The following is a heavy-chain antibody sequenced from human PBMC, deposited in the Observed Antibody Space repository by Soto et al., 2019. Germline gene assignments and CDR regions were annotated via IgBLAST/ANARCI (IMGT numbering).Heavy chain of an antibody. CDR1: GHTFTAYS. CDR2: INLNSGGT. D-gene: IGHD3-10*01. Sequence: ASVKVSCKASGHTFTAYSMHWVRQAPGQGLEWMGWINLNSGGTKYAQKFQGRVTMTRDTSISTASMELSRLGSDDTAVYYCATSPFSLRFYYGSGSYYNLIHLNWGQGTLVTVSS. V-gene: IGHV1-2*02. J-gene: IGHJ4*02. CDR3: ATSPFSLRFYYGSGSYYNLIHLN.